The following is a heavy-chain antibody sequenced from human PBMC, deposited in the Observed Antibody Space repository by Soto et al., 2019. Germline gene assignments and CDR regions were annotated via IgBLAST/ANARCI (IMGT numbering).Heavy chain of an antibody. CDR2: IYHSGST. D-gene: IGHD3-22*01. Sequence: SETLSLTCAVSGYPISSGYYWGWIRQPPGKGLEWIGSIYHSGSTYYNPSLKSRVTISVDTSKNQFSLKLSSVTAADTAVYYCARVRSPFSGYLDHWFDPWGQGTLVTVSS. J-gene: IGHJ5*02. CDR3: ARVRSPFSGYLDHWFDP. V-gene: IGHV4-38-2*01. CDR1: GYPISSGYY.